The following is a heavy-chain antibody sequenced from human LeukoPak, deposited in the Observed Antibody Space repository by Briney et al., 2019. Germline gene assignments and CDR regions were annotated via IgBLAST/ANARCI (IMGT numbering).Heavy chain of an antibody. Sequence: GGSLRLSCAASGFAFSSYWMSWVRQAPGRGLEWVSSIRGSGGNTYYADSAKGRFTISRDDSKNTLYLQMSSLRAEDTAIYYCAKAVGVIYMGIDYWGQGTLVTVSS. CDR2: IRGSGGNT. V-gene: IGHV3-23*01. CDR3: AKAVGVIYMGIDY. CDR1: GFAFSSYW. D-gene: IGHD3-10*01. J-gene: IGHJ4*02.